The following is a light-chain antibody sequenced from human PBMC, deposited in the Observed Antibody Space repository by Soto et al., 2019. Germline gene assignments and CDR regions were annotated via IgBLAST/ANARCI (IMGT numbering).Light chain of an antibody. V-gene: IGKV1-5*03. CDR3: QQYNSYSPVT. CDR1: QSISSW. J-gene: IGKJ3*01. CDR2: KAS. Sequence: DIQMTQPPSTLSASVGDRVTITCRASQSISSWLAWYQQKPGKAPKLLIHKASSLESGVPSRFSGSGSGTEFTLTISSLQPDDFATYYCQQYNSYSPVTFGPGTKVDIK.